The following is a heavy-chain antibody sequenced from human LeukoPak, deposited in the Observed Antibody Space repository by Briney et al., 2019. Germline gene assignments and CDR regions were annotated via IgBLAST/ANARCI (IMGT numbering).Heavy chain of an antibody. CDR1: GFTFSNAW. D-gene: IGHD1-26*01. Sequence: GGSLRLSCAASGFTFSNAWMSWVRQAPGKGLEWVGRIKSKTDGETTDYAAPVKGRFTISRDDSKNTLYLQMNSLKTEDTAVYYCTTVGAWGQGTLVTVSS. J-gene: IGHJ4*02. CDR3: TTVGA. CDR2: IKSKTDGETT. V-gene: IGHV3-15*01.